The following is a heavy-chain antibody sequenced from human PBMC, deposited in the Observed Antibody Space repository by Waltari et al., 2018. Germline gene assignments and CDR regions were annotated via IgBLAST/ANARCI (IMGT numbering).Heavy chain of an antibody. CDR2: VAPEEGET. CDR1: GYRFTDYY. J-gene: IGHJ3*01. Sequence: EVQLLQSGTELKKPGSTVKISCQVSGYRFTDYYIHWVQQAPGKGPQWTGLVAPEEGETRYAERFQGRVTITADTSTETAFMELSSLTSDDTAVYYCVTALGDRSSASRPFDVWGLGTLITVSS. D-gene: IGHD3-10*01. CDR3: VTALGDRSSASRPFDV. V-gene: IGHV1-69-2*01.